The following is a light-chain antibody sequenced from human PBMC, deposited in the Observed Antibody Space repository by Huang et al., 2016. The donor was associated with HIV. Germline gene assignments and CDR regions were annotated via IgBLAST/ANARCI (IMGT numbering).Light chain of an antibody. J-gene: IGKJ3*01. CDR1: QSVGSY. CDR2: DAS. V-gene: IGKV3-11*01. CDR3: QQRSNWPLI. Sequence: EIVMTQSPATLSVSPGERATLSCRSSQSVGSYLAWYQQKTGQAPRLLISDASYRAAGIPARFSGSGSGTDFTLTISSLEPEDFAVYYCQQRSNWPLIFGPGTKVDIK.